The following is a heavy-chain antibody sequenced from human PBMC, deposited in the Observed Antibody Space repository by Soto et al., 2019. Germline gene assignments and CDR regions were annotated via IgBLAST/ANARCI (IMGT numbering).Heavy chain of an antibody. J-gene: IGHJ4*02. V-gene: IGHV3-33*01. Sequence: QVQLVESGGGVVQPGRSLRLSCAASGFSFSSYGMHWVRQAPGKGLEWVAVILDDGSDKDYTDAVKGRFTISRDNSKNTLYLAMNSLRAEDTAVYYCARDDDYGDNGLDYWGQGTLVPVSS. CDR3: ARDDDYGDNGLDY. CDR2: ILDDGSDK. D-gene: IGHD4-17*01. CDR1: GFSFSSYG.